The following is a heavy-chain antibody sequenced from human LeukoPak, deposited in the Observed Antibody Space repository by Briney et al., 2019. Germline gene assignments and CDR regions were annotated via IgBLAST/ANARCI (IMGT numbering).Heavy chain of an antibody. J-gene: IGHJ5*02. V-gene: IGHV4-34*09. CDR1: GGSFSGYY. CDR2: IYYSGST. Sequence: SETLSLTCAVYGGSFSGYYWSWIRQPPGKGLEWIGYIYYSGSTYYNPSLKSRVTISVDTSKNQFSLKLSSVTAADTAVYYCARTRYSRFDPWGQGTLVTVSS. CDR3: ARTRYSRFDP. D-gene: IGHD3-9*01.